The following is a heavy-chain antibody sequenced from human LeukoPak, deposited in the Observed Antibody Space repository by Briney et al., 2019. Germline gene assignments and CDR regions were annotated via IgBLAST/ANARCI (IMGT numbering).Heavy chain of an antibody. J-gene: IGHJ4*02. D-gene: IGHD6-6*01. Sequence: SETLSLTCTVSGGSISSNSYYWGWIRQPPGKWLEWIGTIYYSGITYYNPSVKSRVTISVDTSKNQFSLRLSSVTAADTAVYYCARVTQSWQLTRGYFDHWGQGTLVTVSS. CDR2: IYYSGIT. CDR1: GGSISSNSYY. CDR3: ARVTQSWQLTRGYFDH. V-gene: IGHV4-39*07.